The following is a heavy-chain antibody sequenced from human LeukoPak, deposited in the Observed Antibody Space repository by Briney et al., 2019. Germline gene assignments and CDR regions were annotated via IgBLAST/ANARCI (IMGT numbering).Heavy chain of an antibody. J-gene: IGHJ4*02. D-gene: IGHD3-9*01. CDR3: ARWDYDILTGYPYYFDY. CDR2: IYYSGST. CDR1: GGSISSSSYY. V-gene: IGHV4-39*01. Sequence: PSETLSLTCTVSGGSISSSSYYWGWIRQPPGKGLEWIGSIYYSGSTYYNPSLKSRVTISVDTSKNQFSLKLSSVTAADTAVYHCARWDYDILTGYPYYFDYWGQGTLVTVSS.